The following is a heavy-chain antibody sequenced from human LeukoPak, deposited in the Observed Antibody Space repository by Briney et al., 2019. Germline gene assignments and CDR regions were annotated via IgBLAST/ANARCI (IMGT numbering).Heavy chain of an antibody. V-gene: IGHV3-23*01. J-gene: IGHJ3*02. D-gene: IGHD3-9*01. CDR1: GFTFSSYA. CDR3: AKDLLYYDILTGYYHGAFDI. CDR2: ISGSGGST. Sequence: GGSLRLSCAASGFTFSSYAMSWVRQAPGKGLEWVSAISGSGGSTYYADSVKGRFTISRDNSKNTLHLQMNSLRAEDTAVYYCAKDLLYYDILTGYYHGAFDIWGQGTMVTVSS.